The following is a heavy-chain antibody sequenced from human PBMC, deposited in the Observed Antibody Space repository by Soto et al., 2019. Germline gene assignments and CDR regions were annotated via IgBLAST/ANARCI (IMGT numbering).Heavy chain of an antibody. CDR1: GGTFSSYT. CDR3: ASGGRDWNFDY. CDR2: IIPILGIA. Sequence: QVQLVQSGAEVKKPGSSVKVSCKASGGTFSSYTISWVRQAPGQGLEWMGRIIPILGIANYAQEFQGRVTITADKSTSTAYMELSSLRSEDTAVYYCASGGRDWNFDYWGQGTLVTVSS. D-gene: IGHD2-21*02. J-gene: IGHJ4*02. V-gene: IGHV1-69*02.